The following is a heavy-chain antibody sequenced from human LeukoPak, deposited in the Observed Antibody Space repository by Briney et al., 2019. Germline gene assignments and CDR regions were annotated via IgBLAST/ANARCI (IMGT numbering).Heavy chain of an antibody. CDR1: GGSISSGGYY. V-gene: IGHV4-31*03. D-gene: IGHD4-17*01. J-gene: IGHJ6*02. CDR2: IYYSGST. Sequence: PSETLSLTCTVSGGSISSGGYYWSWIRQHPGKGLEWIGYIYYSGSTYYNPSLKSRVTISVDTPKNQFSLKLSSVTAADTAVYYCARDAPLRVYGDYSAGLDVWGQGTTVTVSS. CDR3: ARDAPLRVYGDYSAGLDV.